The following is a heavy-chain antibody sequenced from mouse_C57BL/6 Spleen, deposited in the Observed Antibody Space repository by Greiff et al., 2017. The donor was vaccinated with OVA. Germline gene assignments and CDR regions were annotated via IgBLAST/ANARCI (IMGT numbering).Heavy chain of an antibody. Sequence: VQLQQSGPELVKPGASVKISCKASGYTFTDYYMNWVKQSHGKSLEWIGDINPNNGGTSYNQKFKGKATLTVDKSSSTAYMELRSLTSEDSAVYYCARERANWDFDYWGQGTTLTVSS. J-gene: IGHJ2*01. D-gene: IGHD4-1*01. V-gene: IGHV1-26*01. CDR1: GYTFTDYY. CDR2: INPNNGGT. CDR3: ARERANWDFDY.